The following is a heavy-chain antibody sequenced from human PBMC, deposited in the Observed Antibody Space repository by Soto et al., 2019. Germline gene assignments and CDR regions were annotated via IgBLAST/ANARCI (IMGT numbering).Heavy chain of an antibody. V-gene: IGHV4-38-2*02. D-gene: IGHD6-19*01. Sequence: SETLSLTCTVSGYSISSASYWACIRQPPGKGPEWIASIYHGGTTFYNPSLKSRITISVDTSNNQFSLKLTSVTAADTAVYYCARVNVMVVAGSTFDYWGHGTLVTVSS. J-gene: IGHJ4*01. CDR1: GYSISSASY. CDR2: IYHGGTT. CDR3: ARVNVMVVAGSTFDY.